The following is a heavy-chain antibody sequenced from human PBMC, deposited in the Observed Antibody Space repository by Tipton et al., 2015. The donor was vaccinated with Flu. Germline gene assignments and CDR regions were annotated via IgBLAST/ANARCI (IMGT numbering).Heavy chain of an antibody. D-gene: IGHD3-10*01. J-gene: IGHJ4*02. V-gene: IGHV4-31*03. CDR3: ARDGVNTYYYGSGARDAFDI. Sequence: TLSLTCTVSGGSISSGGYYWSWIRQHPGKGLEWIGYIYYSGSTYYNPSLKSRVTISVDTSKNQFSLKLSSVTAADTAVYYCARDGVNTYYYGSGARDAFDIWGQGTLVTVSS. CDR1: GGSISSGGYY. CDR2: IYYSGST.